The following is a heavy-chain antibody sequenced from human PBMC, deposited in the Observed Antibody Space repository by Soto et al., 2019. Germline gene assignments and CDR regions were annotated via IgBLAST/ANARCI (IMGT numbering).Heavy chain of an antibody. CDR3: ARADGGWEPPINWFDP. V-gene: IGHV4-31*03. D-gene: IGHD1-26*01. J-gene: IGHJ5*02. CDR2: IYYSGST. CDR1: GGSISSGGYY. Sequence: SETLSLTCTVSGGSISSGGYYWSWIRQHPGKGLEWIGYIYYSGSTYYNPSLKSRVTISVDTSKNQFSLKLSSVTAADTAVYYCARADGGWEPPINWFDPWGQGTLVTVSS.